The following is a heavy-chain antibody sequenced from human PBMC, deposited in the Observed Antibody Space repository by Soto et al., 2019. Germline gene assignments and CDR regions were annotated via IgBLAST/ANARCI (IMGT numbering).Heavy chain of an antibody. J-gene: IGHJ4*02. CDR1: GFTFNSYG. V-gene: IGHV3-30*18. D-gene: IGHD2-15*01. CDR3: AKDLRPVMVAAPFDY. Sequence: QVQLVESGGGVVQPGRSLRLSCAASGFTFNSYGMHWVRQAPGKGLEWVAIISYDGTNKYYADSVKGRFTISRDNSKNTLSLQMNSLKAEDTAVYYCAKDLRPVMVAAPFDYWGQGTLVTVSS. CDR2: ISYDGTNK.